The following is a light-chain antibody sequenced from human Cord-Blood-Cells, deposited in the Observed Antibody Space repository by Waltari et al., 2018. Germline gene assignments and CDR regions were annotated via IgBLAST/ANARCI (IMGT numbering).Light chain of an antibody. Sequence: QSALTQPASVSGSPGQSITISCTGTSSDVGGSNYVSWYQQHPGNAPKLMMYDVSNRPSWVSNRFSGSKSGNTASLTISGLQAEDEADYYCSSYTSSSTWVFGGGTKLTVL. CDR2: DVS. V-gene: IGLV2-14*03. J-gene: IGLJ3*02. CDR1: SSDVGGSNY. CDR3: SSYTSSSTWV.